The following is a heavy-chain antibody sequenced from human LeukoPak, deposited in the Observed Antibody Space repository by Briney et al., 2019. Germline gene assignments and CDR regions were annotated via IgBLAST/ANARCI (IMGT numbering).Heavy chain of an antibody. D-gene: IGHD3-10*01. V-gene: IGHV4-34*01. CDR1: GGSFSGYY. CDR3: ASSGFHYMDV. J-gene: IGHJ6*03. CDR2: INHSGST. Sequence: PSETLSLTCAVYGGSFSGYYWSWIRQPPGKGLEWIGEINHSGSTNYNPSLKSRVTTSVDTSKNQFSLKLSSVTAADTAVYYCASSGFHYMDVWGKGTTVTISS.